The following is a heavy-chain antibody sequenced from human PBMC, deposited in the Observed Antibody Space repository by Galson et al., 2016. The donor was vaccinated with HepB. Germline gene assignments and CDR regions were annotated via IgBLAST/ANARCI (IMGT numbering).Heavy chain of an antibody. V-gene: IGHV3-33*01. Sequence: SLRLSCAASGFTFNSFGMHWVRQAPGKGLEWEAVIWYDGSNQYSGDSVKGRFTISRDNSKNTLYLQMNSLRAEDTAIYYCAREAPIAAPGANDCWGQGTQVTVSS. D-gene: IGHD6-13*01. J-gene: IGHJ4*02. CDR1: GFTFNSFG. CDR3: AREAPIAAPGANDC. CDR2: IWYDGSNQ.